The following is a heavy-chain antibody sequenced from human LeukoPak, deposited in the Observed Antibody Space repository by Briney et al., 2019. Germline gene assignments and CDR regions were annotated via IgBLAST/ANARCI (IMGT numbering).Heavy chain of an antibody. CDR2: IHTSGST. Sequence: RPSETLSLTCTVSGGSISSYYWSWIRQPAGKGLEWLGRIHTSGSTNYNPSLKSRVTISVDKSKNQFSLKLSSVTAADTAVYYCARRTTGYYYMDVWGKGTTVTVSS. CDR1: GGSISSYY. J-gene: IGHJ6*03. D-gene: IGHD1-7*01. V-gene: IGHV4-4*07. CDR3: ARRTTGYYYMDV.